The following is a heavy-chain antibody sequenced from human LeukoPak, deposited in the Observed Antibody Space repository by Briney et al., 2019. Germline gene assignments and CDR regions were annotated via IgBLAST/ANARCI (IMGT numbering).Heavy chain of an antibody. CDR1: GFTFSNYA. V-gene: IGHV3-30-3*01. CDR2: ISYDGSNK. D-gene: IGHD3-10*01. J-gene: IGHJ6*02. CDR3: ARDRFSASALRYYYYYYGMDV. Sequence: PGGSLRLSCAASGFTFSNYAMHWVRQAPGKGLEWVAVISYDGSNKYYADSVKGRFTISRDNSKNTLFLQMNSLRAEDTAVYYCARDRFSASALRYYYYYYGMDVWGQGTTVTVSS.